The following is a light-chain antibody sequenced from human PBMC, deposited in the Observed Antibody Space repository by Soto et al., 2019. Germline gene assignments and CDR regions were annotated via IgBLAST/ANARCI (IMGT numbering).Light chain of an antibody. CDR3: SSYTSRSSSTYV. J-gene: IGLJ1*01. Sequence: QSALTQPASLSVSPGQSITISCTGTSSDVGGYNYVSWYQQHPGKAPKLMIYDVSNRPSGVSNRFSGSKSGNTASLTISGLQAEDEADYYCSSYTSRSSSTYVFGTGTKVTVL. CDR2: DVS. V-gene: IGLV2-14*01. CDR1: SSDVGGYNY.